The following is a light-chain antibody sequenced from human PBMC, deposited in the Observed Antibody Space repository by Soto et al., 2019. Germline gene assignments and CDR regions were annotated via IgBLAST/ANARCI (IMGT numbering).Light chain of an antibody. V-gene: IGKV3-15*01. Sequence: EIARTQSPATLSVSPGERAKLPGRASQRVSSNLAWYQQKPGQAPRLLIYGASTRATGIPARFSGSGSGTEFTLTISSLQSEDFAVYYCQHYNNWPRTFGQGTKVEVK. CDR3: QHYNNWPRT. CDR1: QRVSSN. CDR2: GAS. J-gene: IGKJ1*01.